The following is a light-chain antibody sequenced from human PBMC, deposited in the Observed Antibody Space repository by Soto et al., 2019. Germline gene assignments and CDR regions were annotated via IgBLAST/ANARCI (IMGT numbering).Light chain of an antibody. Sequence: NFMLTQPHSVSESPGRTVTISCTRSSGSIASNYVQWYHQRPGNATTTVIYEDNQRPSGVPDRFSGSIDSSSNSASLTISGLETEDEADYYCQSYDSSNQVFGTGTKLTVL. CDR3: QSYDSSNQV. CDR2: EDN. CDR1: SGSIASNY. J-gene: IGLJ1*01. V-gene: IGLV6-57*04.